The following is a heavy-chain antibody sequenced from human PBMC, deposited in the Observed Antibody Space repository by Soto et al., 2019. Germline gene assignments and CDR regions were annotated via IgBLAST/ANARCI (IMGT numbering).Heavy chain of an antibody. J-gene: IGHJ4*02. CDR1: GFTFSNYT. Sequence: GGSLRLSCAASGFTFSNYTMHWVRQAPGKGLEWVALISYDEIDKYFADAVKGRFTISRDNSKNTLYLQMDSLRAEDTAVYYCAGRSGSSDYWGRGTLVAVSS. CDR3: AGRSGSSDY. CDR2: ISYDEIDK. V-gene: IGHV3-30*04. D-gene: IGHD3-10*01.